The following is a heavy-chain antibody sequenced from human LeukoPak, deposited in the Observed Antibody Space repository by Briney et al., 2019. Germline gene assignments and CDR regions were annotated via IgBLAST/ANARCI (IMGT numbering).Heavy chain of an antibody. CDR1: GVPFSGCA. CDR2: ISGRGDRS. J-gene: IGHJ4*02. D-gene: IGHD5-12*01. Sequence: GGSLRLSWVASGVPFSGCAMGWVRLPPGKGLEWVSTISGRGDRSYYADSVKGRFTISRDNSRNTLWLQMDSLRAEDTALYYCAARPPIIVAGRFDFWGQGALVTVSS. V-gene: IGHV3-23*01. CDR3: AARPPIIVAGRFDF.